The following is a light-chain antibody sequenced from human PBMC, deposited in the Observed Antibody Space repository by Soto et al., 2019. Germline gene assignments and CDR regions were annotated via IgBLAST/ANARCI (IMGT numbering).Light chain of an antibody. J-gene: IGLJ1*01. Sequence: QSALTQPPSVSGSPGQSVTISCTGTSSDVGSYNRVSWYQQPPGTAPKLMIYEVSNRPSGVPDRFSGSKSGNTAFLTISGLQAEDEADYYCSLYTSNFSDVFGTGTKLTVL. CDR3: SLYTSNFSDV. CDR2: EVS. CDR1: SSDVGSYNR. V-gene: IGLV2-18*01.